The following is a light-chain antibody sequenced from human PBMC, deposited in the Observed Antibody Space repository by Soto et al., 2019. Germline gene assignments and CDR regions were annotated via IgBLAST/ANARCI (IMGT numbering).Light chain of an antibody. V-gene: IGLV2-8*01. Sequence: QSALTQPASVSGSPGQSITISCTGTSSDVGGYNYVSWYQQHPGKAPKLMIYEVSKRPSGVPDRFSGSKSGNTASLTVSGLQAEDEADYYCSSYAGSNNWGVFGGGTKVTVL. CDR3: SSYAGSNNWGV. CDR2: EVS. J-gene: IGLJ2*01. CDR1: SSDVGGYNY.